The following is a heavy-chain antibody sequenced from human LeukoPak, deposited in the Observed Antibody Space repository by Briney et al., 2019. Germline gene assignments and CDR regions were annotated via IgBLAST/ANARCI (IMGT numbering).Heavy chain of an antibody. J-gene: IGHJ3*02. CDR1: GYTFTSYG. D-gene: IGHD3-16*02. CDR2: ISAYNGNT. Sequence: ASVKVSCKASGYTFTSYGISWVRQAPGQGLEWMGWISAYNGNTNYAQKLQGRVTMTTDTYTSTASMELRSLRSDDTAVYYSARDTITFGGVIVRENAFDIWGQATMVTVSS. V-gene: IGHV1-18*01. CDR3: ARDTITFGGVIVRENAFDI.